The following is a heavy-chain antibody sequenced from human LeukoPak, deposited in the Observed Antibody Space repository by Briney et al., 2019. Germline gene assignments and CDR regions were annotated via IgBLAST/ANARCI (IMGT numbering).Heavy chain of an antibody. V-gene: IGHV4-39*01. Sequence: PSETLSLTCTVSGGSISSYYWSWIRQPPGKGLEWIGSIYYSGSTYYNPSLKSRVTISVDTSKNQFSLKLSSVTAADTAVYYCARRGGDYWGQGTLVTVSS. D-gene: IGHD3-10*01. CDR1: GGSISSYY. CDR2: IYYSGST. CDR3: ARRGGDY. J-gene: IGHJ4*02.